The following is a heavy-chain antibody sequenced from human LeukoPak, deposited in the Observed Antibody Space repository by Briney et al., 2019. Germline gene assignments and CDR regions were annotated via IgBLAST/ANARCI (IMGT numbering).Heavy chain of an antibody. CDR3: ARPPSRGYSSSFEY. J-gene: IGHJ4*02. CDR1: GYSFPTYW. CDR2: IYPDESNI. D-gene: IGHD2-2*03. V-gene: IGHV5-51*01. Sequence: GESLKISCKGSGYSFPTYWIAWVRQMPGKGLEWMGIIYPDESNIRYSPSFQGQVTISADKSISTAYLQWSSLKGSDTAMYYCARPPSRGYSSSFEYWGQGTLVTVSS.